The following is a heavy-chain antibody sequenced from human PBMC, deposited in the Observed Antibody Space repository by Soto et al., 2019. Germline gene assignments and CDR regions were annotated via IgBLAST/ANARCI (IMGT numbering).Heavy chain of an antibody. D-gene: IGHD3-22*01. J-gene: IGHJ4*02. CDR2: ISSRSIYI. V-gene: IGHV3-21*06. CDR3: VRESGGEYNHDSSGYSPLDY. Sequence: EVQLVESGGGLVKPGGSLRLSCAASGFTFSSYSINWVRHAPGKGMEWVASISSRSIYIFYADSVRGRFTISRDNAKNSLYLQMHNLRAEDTAVYFCVRESGGEYNHDSSGYSPLDYWCQGTLVTVSS. CDR1: GFTFSSYS.